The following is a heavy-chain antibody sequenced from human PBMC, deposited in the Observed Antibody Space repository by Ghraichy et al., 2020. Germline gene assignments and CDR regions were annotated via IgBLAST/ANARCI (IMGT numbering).Heavy chain of an antibody. D-gene: IGHD3-9*01. CDR1: GFSLSTSGVG. CDR2: IYWDDDK. Sequence: SGPTLVKPTQTLTLTCTFSGFSLSTSGVGVGWIRQPPGKALEWLALIYWDDDKRYSPSLKSRLTITKDTSKNQVVLTMTNMDPVDTATYYCAWANYFDWLPAAFDIWGQGTLITVSS. J-gene: IGHJ3*02. V-gene: IGHV2-5*02. CDR3: AWANYFDWLPAAFDI.